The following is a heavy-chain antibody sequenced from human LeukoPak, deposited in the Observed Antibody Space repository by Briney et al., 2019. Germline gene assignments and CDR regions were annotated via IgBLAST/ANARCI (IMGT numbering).Heavy chain of an antibody. J-gene: IGHJ3*02. V-gene: IGHV4-39*07. CDR3: ARESGYYDSSGYSEDAFDI. Sequence: PSETLSLTCTVSGGSISSSIYYWGWIRQPPGKGLEWIGSIYYSGSTYYNPSLKSRVTISVDTSKNQFSLKLSSVTAADTAVYYCARESGYYDSSGYSEDAFDIWGQGTMVTVSS. CDR2: IYYSGST. D-gene: IGHD3-22*01. CDR1: GGSISSSIYY.